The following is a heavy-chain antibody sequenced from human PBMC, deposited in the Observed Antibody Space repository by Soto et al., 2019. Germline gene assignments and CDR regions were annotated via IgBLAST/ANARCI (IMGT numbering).Heavy chain of an antibody. CDR2: INYSGST. CDR1: GGSISSGDYY. V-gene: IGHV4-30-4*01. J-gene: IGHJ4*02. Sequence: PSETLSLTCTVSGGSISSGDYYWSWIRKPPGKGLEWIGYINYSGSTYYNPSLKSRVTISVDTSKNQFSLKLSSVTAADTAVYYFARQDIVLMVYANDYRRQGTLVTVSS. D-gene: IGHD2-8*01. CDR3: ARQDIVLMVYANDY.